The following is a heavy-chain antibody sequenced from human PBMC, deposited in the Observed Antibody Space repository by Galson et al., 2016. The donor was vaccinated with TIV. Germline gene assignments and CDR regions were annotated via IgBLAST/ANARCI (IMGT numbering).Heavy chain of an antibody. V-gene: IGHV3-30*18. CDR3: AKDVEISVFGVAPGMDV. Sequence: SLRLSCAASGLSLSNYGMHWVRQAPGKGLEWVAIISYDGSKQYYGDSVKGRFTVSRDSSKDTLYLQMNSLRPDDTAVYYCAKDVEISVFGVAPGMDVWGQGTTVTVSS. J-gene: IGHJ6*02. CDR2: ISYDGSKQ. CDR1: GLSLSNYG. D-gene: IGHD3-3*01.